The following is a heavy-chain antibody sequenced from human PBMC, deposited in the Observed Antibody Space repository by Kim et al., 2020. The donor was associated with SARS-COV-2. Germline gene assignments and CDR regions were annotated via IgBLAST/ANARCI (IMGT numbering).Heavy chain of an antibody. Sequence: GGSLRLSCAASGFTFGDYAMHWVRQAPGKGLEWVSGISWNSGSTGYADSVKGRFTISRDNAKNSLYLQMNSLRAEDTALYYCAKASEQGGSENAFDIWGQGTMVTVSS. CDR1: GFTFGDYA. CDR2: ISWNSGST. D-gene: IGHD2-15*01. CDR3: AKASEQGGSENAFDI. J-gene: IGHJ3*02. V-gene: IGHV3-9*01.